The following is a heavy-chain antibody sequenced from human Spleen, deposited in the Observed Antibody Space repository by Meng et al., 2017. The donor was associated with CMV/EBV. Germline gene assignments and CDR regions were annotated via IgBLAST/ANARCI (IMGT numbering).Heavy chain of an antibody. CDR1: GFSFHDFA. Sequence: GESLKISCAASGFSFHDFAFHWVRQAPGKGLQWVAMISFDGSNKYYADSVKGRFTISRDNSKNTLYLQMNSLRAEDTAVYYCARDIVVVPAAILDSYGMDVWGQGTTVTVSS. V-gene: IGHV3-30-3*01. J-gene: IGHJ6*02. CDR2: ISFDGSNK. D-gene: IGHD2-2*02. CDR3: ARDIVVVPAAILDSYGMDV.